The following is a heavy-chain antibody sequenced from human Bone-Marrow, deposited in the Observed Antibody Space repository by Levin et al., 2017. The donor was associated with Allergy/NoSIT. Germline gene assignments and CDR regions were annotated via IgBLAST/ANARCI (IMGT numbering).Heavy chain of an antibody. CDR2: IKVHNGDT. CDR3: AKTVVSREYDYIWGNYRFDDYYFDY. D-gene: IGHD3-16*02. CDR1: GYTFNTYD. Sequence: ASVKVSCTASGYTFNTYDISWVRQAPGQGLEWMGWIKVHNGDTKYAEKFQGRVTMTTDTSTSTAYMELRSLTSDDTAVYYCAKTVVSREYDYIWGNYRFDDYYFDYWGQGTLVTVSS. J-gene: IGHJ4*02. V-gene: IGHV1-18*01.